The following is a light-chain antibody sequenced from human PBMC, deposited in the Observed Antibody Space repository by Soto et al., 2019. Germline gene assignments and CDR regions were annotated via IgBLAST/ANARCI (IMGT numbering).Light chain of an antibody. CDR1: QSISSW. J-gene: IGKJ1*01. CDR3: QQYNSYYPET. CDR2: DAS. Sequence: DIQMTQSPSTLSASVGDRVTITFRASQSISSWLAWYQQKPGKPTKLMIYDASSLETGVPSRFSGSVSGTDFTLTISSLQPDDFADYYCQQYNSYYPETFGQGTKV. V-gene: IGKV1-5*01.